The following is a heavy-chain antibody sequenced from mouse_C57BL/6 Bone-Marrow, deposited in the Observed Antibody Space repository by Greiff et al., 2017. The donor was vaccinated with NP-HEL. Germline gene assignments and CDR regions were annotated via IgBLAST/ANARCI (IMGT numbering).Heavy chain of an antibody. CDR3: AREGGGNFYFDY. Sequence: QVQLKQSGAELVKPGASVKISCKASGYAFSSYWMNWVKQRPGKGLEWIGQIYPGDGDTKYNGKFKGKATLTADKSSSTAYMQLSSLTSEDSAVYFCAREGGGNFYFDYWGQGTTLTVSS. CDR1: GYAFSSYW. D-gene: IGHD2-1*01. J-gene: IGHJ2*01. V-gene: IGHV1-80*01. CDR2: IYPGDGDT.